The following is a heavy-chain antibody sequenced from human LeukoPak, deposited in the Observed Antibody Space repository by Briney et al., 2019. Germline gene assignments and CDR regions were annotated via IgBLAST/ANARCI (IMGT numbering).Heavy chain of an antibody. J-gene: IGHJ6*02. CDR2: ISSSSSTI. V-gene: IGHV3-11*01. CDR3: GRGPRDYYDIVVGYYMLNGLDV. Sequence: PGGSLRLSCAASGFTFSDYYMSWIRQAPGKGLEWVSYISSSSSTIYYADSVKGRFTISRDNAKNSLYLQMNSLRAEDTAVYYCGRGPRDYYDIVVGYYMLNGLDVWGQGTTVTVSS. CDR1: GFTFSDYY. D-gene: IGHD3-9*01.